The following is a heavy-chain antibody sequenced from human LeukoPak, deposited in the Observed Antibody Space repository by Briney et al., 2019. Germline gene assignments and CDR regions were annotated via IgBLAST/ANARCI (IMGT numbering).Heavy chain of an antibody. J-gene: IGHJ2*01. V-gene: IGHV4-31*03. CDR1: GGSISSGSYY. CDR2: IYYSGSS. D-gene: IGHD3-3*01. Sequence: PSQTLSLTCIASGGSISSGSYYWSWIRQHPGKGLEWIGYIYYSGSSYYNPSLRSRVTISVDTSKNQFSLNLSSVTAADTALYYCARAILTPSGYVWYFDLWGRGTLVTVSS. CDR3: ARAILTPSGYVWYFDL.